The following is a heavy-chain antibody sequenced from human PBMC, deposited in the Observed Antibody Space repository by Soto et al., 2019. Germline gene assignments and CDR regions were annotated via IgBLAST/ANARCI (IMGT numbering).Heavy chain of an antibody. J-gene: IGHJ5*02. CDR2: ISSSSSTM. V-gene: IGHV3-48*02. Sequence: EVQLVESGGGLVQPGGSLRLSCAASGFIFSSHSMNWVRQAPGKGLEWVSYISSSSSTMYYAASVKGRFTISRDNDKNSLYLQMDSLRDEDTAVYYCARDSRELRGYFGPWGQGTVVTVSS. CDR3: ARDSRELRGYFGP. CDR1: GFIFSSHS. D-gene: IGHD1-7*01.